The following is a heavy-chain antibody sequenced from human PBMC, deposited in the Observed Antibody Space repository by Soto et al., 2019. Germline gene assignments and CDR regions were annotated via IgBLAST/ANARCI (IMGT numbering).Heavy chain of an antibody. CDR3: ARDDDSGGYFFDY. CDR2: INPSDGTT. J-gene: IGHJ4*02. CDR1: GYTFTSFY. D-gene: IGHD1-26*01. V-gene: IGHV1-46*01. Sequence: WASVKVSCKTSGYTFTSFYMHWVRQAPGQGLEWMGIINPSDGTTTYAQKFQGRVTMTTDTSTSTVYMELSSLRSEDTALYYCARDDDSGGYFFDYWGQGTLVTVSS.